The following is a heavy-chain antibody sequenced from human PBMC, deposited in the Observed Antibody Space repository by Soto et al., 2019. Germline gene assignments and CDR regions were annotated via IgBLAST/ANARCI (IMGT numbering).Heavy chain of an antibody. V-gene: IGHV5-51*03. Sequence: EVQLVQSGAEMKKPGESLKISCKGSGYSFTSYWIGWVRQMPGKGLEGMGIIYPGDSDTRYSPSFQGQVTISADKSISTAYLQWSSLKASDTAMYYCARAMVRGKNYYGMDVWGQGTTVTVSS. D-gene: IGHD3-10*01. CDR2: IYPGDSDT. CDR1: GYSFTSYW. CDR3: ARAMVRGKNYYGMDV. J-gene: IGHJ6*02.